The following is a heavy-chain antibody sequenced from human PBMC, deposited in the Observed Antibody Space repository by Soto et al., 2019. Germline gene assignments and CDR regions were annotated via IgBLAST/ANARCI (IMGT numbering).Heavy chain of an antibody. CDR3: ARLYGTITGYYMDV. Sequence: QVQLQESGPGLVKPSGTLSLTCAVSSGSISSSNWWSWVRQPPGKGLEWIGEIYHSGSTNYNPSLKSRVTITVDKSKNHFSLKLISVTAADTAVYYCARLYGTITGYYMDVWGKGTTVTVSS. CDR2: IYHSGST. J-gene: IGHJ6*03. D-gene: IGHD5-12*01. V-gene: IGHV4-4*02. CDR1: SGSISSSNW.